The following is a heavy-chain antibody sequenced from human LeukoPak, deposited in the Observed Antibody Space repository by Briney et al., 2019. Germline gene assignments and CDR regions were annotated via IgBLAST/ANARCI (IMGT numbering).Heavy chain of an antibody. V-gene: IGHV4-39*07. J-gene: IGHJ5*02. D-gene: IGHD3-22*01. CDR2: IYYSGST. CDR1: GGSLSSSSYY. Sequence: PSETLSLTCTVSGGSLSSSSYYWGWIRQPPGKGLEWIGSIYYSGSTYYNPSLKSRVTISVDTPKNQFSLKLSSVTAADTAVYYCAREYYYYDSSGYSNWFDPWGQGTLVTVSS. CDR3: AREYYYYDSSGYSNWFDP.